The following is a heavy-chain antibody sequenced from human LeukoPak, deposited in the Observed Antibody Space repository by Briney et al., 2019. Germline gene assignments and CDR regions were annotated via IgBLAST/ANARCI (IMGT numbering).Heavy chain of an antibody. J-gene: IGHJ4*02. CDR2: IVVGSGNT. CDR1: GFTFTSSA. Sequence: ASVKVSCKASGFTFTSSAMQWVRQARGQRLEWIGWIVVGSGNTNYAQKFQERVTITRDMSTSTAYMELSSLRSEDTAVYYCAADLHGCGWYGEYWGQGTLVTVSS. D-gene: IGHD6-19*01. CDR3: AADLHGCGWYGEY. V-gene: IGHV1-58*02.